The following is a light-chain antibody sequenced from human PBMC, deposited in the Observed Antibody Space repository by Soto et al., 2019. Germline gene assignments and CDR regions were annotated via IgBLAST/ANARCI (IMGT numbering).Light chain of an antibody. J-gene: IGLJ1*01. V-gene: IGLV2-14*01. Sequence: QAASVSGSPGQSITISCTGTSSDVGNYNYVSWYQQHAGKAPQLLIYEVSHRPSGVSNRFSGSKSGNTASLTISGLQADDEADYYCNSYTTSTTQYVFGTGTKVTVL. CDR2: EVS. CDR3: NSYTTSTTQYV. CDR1: SSDVGNYNY.